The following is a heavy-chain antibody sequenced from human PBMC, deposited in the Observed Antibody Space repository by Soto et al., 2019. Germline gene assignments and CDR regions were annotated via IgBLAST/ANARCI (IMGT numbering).Heavy chain of an antibody. CDR1: GGSISSGGYY. CDR3: ARTPGY. J-gene: IGHJ4*02. V-gene: IGHV4-31*03. CDR2: IYYSGRT. D-gene: IGHD2-15*01. Sequence: QVQLQASGPGLVKPSQTLSLTCTVSGGSISSGGYYLSWIRQHPGKGLEWLGYIYYSGRTYHNPSLQSGVTILVDTSKTQFSLKRSSLTAADTAVYYCARTPGYWGQGTLVTVSS.